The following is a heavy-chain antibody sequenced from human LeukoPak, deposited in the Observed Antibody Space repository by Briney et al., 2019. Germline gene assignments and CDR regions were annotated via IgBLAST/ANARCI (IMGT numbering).Heavy chain of an antibody. CDR1: GGSISSYY. D-gene: IGHD1-26*01. Sequence: SETLSFTCTVSGGSISSYYWSWIRQPPGKGLEWIGYIYYSGNTNYNPSLKSRVTISVDTSKNQFSLKLSSVTAADTAVYYCAREGSVGATRGYYYGMDVWGQGTTVTVSS. V-gene: IGHV4-59*01. CDR3: AREGSVGATRGYYYGMDV. J-gene: IGHJ6*02. CDR2: IYYSGNT.